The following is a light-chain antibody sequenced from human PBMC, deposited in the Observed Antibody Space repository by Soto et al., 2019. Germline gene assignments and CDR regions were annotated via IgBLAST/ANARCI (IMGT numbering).Light chain of an antibody. CDR1: SSDVGSYNL. CDR2: EVT. J-gene: IGLJ1*01. V-gene: IGLV2-23*02. CDR3: CSYAGSDTYF. Sequence: QAVVTQPASVSGSPGQSITISCTGTSSDVGSYNLVSWYQQHPGKAPKLMIYEVTKWPSGISNRFSGSKSGNTASLTISGLQAEDEADYYCCSYAGSDTYFFGTGTKLTVL.